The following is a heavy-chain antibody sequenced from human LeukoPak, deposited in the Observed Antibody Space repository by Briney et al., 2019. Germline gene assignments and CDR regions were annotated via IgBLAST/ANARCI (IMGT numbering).Heavy chain of an antibody. D-gene: IGHD3-9*01. CDR2: ISGSGGNT. CDR1: GFTFSSYA. CDR3: AKVIYYDILAGPDFDY. Sequence: GGSLRLSCAASGFTFSSYAMSWVRQAPGKGLEWVSAISGSGGNTYYADSVKGRFTISRDNSKNTLYLQMNSLRDEDTGVYYCAKVIYYDILAGPDFDYWGQGTLVTVSS. J-gene: IGHJ4*02. V-gene: IGHV3-23*01.